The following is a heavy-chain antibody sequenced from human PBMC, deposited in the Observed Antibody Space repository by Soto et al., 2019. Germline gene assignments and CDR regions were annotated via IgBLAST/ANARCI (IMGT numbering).Heavy chain of an antibody. CDR3: ARDGLDGSGSYYFSPFNY. V-gene: IGHV3-33*01. D-gene: IGHD3-10*01. Sequence: QVQLVESGGGVVQPGRSLRLSCAASGFTFSSYGMHWVRQAPGKGLEWVAVIWYDGSNKYYADSVKGRFTISRDNSKNPLYLQMNSLRAEDTAVYYCARDGLDGSGSYYFSPFNYWGQGTLVTVSS. J-gene: IGHJ4*02. CDR2: IWYDGSNK. CDR1: GFTFSSYG.